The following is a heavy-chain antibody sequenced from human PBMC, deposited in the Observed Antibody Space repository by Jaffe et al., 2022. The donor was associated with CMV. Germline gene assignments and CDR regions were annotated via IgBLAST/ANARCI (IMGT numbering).Heavy chain of an antibody. Sequence: EVQLVQSGAEVKKPGESLRISCKGSGYSFTSYWISWVRQMPGKGLEWMGRIDPSDSYTNYSPSFQGHVTISADKSISTAYLQWSSLKASDTAMYYCARHGITSAYYDFWSLSGWGQGTLVTVSS. CDR1: GYSFTSYW. CDR3: ARHGITSAYYDFWSLSG. J-gene: IGHJ4*02. V-gene: IGHV5-10-1*03. D-gene: IGHD3-3*01. CDR2: IDPSDSYT.